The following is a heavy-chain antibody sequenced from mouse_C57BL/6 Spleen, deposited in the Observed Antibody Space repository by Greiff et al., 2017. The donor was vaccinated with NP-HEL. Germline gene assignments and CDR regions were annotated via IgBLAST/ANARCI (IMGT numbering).Heavy chain of an antibody. CDR3: ARGGTRALWFAD. Sequence: EVQLQQSGPELVKPGASVKISCKASGYTFTDYYMNWVKQSPGQGLEWIGDINPKNGGTNYNQKFKGKATLTVDKSSSTAYMELRSLTSEDSAIYYCARGGTRALWFADWGQGTLVTVSA. V-gene: IGHV1-26*01. CDR2: INPKNGGT. CDR1: GYTFTDYY. J-gene: IGHJ3*01.